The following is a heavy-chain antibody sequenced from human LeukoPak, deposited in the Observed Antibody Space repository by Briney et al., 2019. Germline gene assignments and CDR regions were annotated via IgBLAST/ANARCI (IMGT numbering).Heavy chain of an antibody. J-gene: IGHJ4*02. D-gene: IGHD4-17*01. CDR1: GFTFSSYW. Sequence: GGPLRLSCAASGFTFSSYWMHWVRQAPGKGLVWVSRISSDGSTTSYADSVKGRFTISRDNAKNTLYLQMNSLRAEDTAVYYCVDYGERCGQGTLVTVSS. CDR3: VDYGER. CDR2: ISSDGSTT. V-gene: IGHV3-74*01.